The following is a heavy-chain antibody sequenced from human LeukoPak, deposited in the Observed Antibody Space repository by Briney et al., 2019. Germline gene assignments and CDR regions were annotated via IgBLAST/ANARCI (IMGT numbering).Heavy chain of an antibody. D-gene: IGHD1-14*01. J-gene: IGHJ6*03. Sequence: GGSLRLSCAASGFTVSSNYMSWVRQAPGKGLEWVSVIYSGGSTYYADAVKGRFTISRDNSKNTLYLQMNSLRAEDTAVYYCAREGRTRAMDVWGKGTTVTVSS. CDR3: AREGRTRAMDV. CDR2: IYSGGST. CDR1: GFTVSSNY. V-gene: IGHV3-53*01.